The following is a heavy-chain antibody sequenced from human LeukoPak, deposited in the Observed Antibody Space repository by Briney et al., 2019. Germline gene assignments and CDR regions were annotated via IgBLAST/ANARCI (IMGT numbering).Heavy chain of an antibody. CDR2: ISAYNGNT. CDR1: GYTFTSYG. Sequence: ASVKVSCKASGYTFTSYGISWVRQAPGQGLEWMGWISAYNGNTNYAQKLQGRVTMTTDTYTSTAYMELRSLRSDVTAVYYCASGPEGWELLSYWGQGTLVTVSS. D-gene: IGHD1-26*01. V-gene: IGHV1-18*01. J-gene: IGHJ4*02. CDR3: ASGPEGWELLSY.